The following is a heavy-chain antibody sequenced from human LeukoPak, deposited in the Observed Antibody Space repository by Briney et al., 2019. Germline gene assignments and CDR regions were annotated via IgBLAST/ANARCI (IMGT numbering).Heavy chain of an antibody. CDR1: GYTFTGYY. V-gene: IGHV1-2*02. CDR2: INPNSGGT. D-gene: IGHD2-2*01. CDR3: AKVKRYCSSTSCYSLFDY. J-gene: IGHJ4*02. Sequence: GASVKVSCKASGYTFTGYYMHWVRQAPGQGLEWMGWINPNSGGTNYAQKFQGRVTMTRDTSISTAYMELSRLRSDDTAVYYCAKVKRYCSSTSCYSLFDYWGQGTLVTVSS.